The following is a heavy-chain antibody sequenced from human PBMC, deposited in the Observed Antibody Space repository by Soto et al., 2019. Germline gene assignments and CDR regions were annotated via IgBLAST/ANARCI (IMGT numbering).Heavy chain of an antibody. D-gene: IGHD3-3*01. Sequence: SETLSLTCTVSGGSISSSSYYWGWIRQPPGKGLEWIGSIYYSGSTYYNPSLKSRVTISVDTSKNQFSLKLSSVTAADTAVYYCARRTDFWSGYIDAFDIWGQGTMVTVS. CDR3: ARRTDFWSGYIDAFDI. J-gene: IGHJ3*02. CDR2: IYYSGST. CDR1: GGSISSSSYY. V-gene: IGHV4-39*01.